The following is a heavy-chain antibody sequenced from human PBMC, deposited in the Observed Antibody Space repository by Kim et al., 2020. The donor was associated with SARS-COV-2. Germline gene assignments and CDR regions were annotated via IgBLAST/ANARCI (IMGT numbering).Heavy chain of an antibody. Sequence: PSVGGRVTISVDSSKSQFSLKVMSLTAADTAVYYCARVAYSQGRKREFDYWGQGTLVTVSS. V-gene: IGHV4-34*01. CDR3: ARVAYSQGRKREFDY. D-gene: IGHD2-21*01. J-gene: IGHJ4*02.